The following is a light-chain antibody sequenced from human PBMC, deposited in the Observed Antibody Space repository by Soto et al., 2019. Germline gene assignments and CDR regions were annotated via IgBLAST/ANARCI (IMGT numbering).Light chain of an antibody. Sequence: AIQMTQSPSSLSASAGDRVTITCRASQVIRNDLGWYQQKPGKAPKLLISAASSLQSGVPSRFSGSGSGTDFTLTISSLQPEDFATYYCLQDYNYPWTFGQGTKVEIK. CDR2: AAS. CDR3: LQDYNYPWT. CDR1: QVIRND. V-gene: IGKV1-6*01. J-gene: IGKJ1*01.